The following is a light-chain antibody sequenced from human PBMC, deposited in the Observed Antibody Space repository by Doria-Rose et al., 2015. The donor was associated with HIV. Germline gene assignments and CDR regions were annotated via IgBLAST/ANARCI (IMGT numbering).Light chain of an antibody. CDR3: HQYNNWPT. Sequence: MTQSPETLSVSPGESATLSCRASQSVSTDLAWYQHKPGKAPRLLIWGASTRATGIPARFSGSGSGTEFTLTISSLQSEDFAIYFCHQYNNWPTFGQGTRLDIK. CDR2: GAS. CDR1: QSVSTD. J-gene: IGKJ5*01. V-gene: IGKV3-15*01.